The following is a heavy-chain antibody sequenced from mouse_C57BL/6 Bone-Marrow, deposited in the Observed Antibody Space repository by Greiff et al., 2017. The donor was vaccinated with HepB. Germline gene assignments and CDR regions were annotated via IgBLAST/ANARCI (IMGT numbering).Heavy chain of an antibody. J-gene: IGHJ3*01. D-gene: IGHD1-1*01. CDR1: GFSLTSYG. CDR3: ASYYYGSRKGFAY. Sequence: VKLVESGPGLVQPSQSLSITCTVSGFSLTSYGVHWVRQSPGKGLEWLGVIWSGGSTDYNAAFISRLSISKDNSKSQVFFKMNSLQADDTAIYYCASYYYGSRKGFAYWGQGTLVTVSA. CDR2: IWSGGST. V-gene: IGHV2-2*01.